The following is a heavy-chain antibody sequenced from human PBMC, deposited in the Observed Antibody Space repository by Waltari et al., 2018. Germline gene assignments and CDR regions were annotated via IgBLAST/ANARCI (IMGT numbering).Heavy chain of an antibody. J-gene: IGHJ2*01. CDR2: IYTSGST. CDR1: GGSISRYH. D-gene: IGHD7-27*01. CDR3: ARVPLTGDSFWYFDL. V-gene: IGHV4-4*09. Sequence: QVQLQESGPGLVKPSETLSLTCPVSGGSISRYHWSWIRPPPGKGLEWIGYIYTSGSTNYNPSLKSRVTISVDTSKNQFSLKLSSVTAADTAMYYCARVPLTGDSFWYFDLWGRGTLVTVSS.